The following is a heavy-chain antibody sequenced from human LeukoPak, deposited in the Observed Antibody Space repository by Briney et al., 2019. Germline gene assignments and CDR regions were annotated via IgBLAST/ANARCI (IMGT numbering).Heavy chain of an antibody. CDR2: ISGSGGST. V-gene: IGHV3-23*01. Sequence: PGGSLRLSCAASGFTFSRYAMSWVRQAPGKGLEWVSAISGSGGSTYYADSVKGRFTISRDNSKNTLYLQMNSLRPEDTAVYYYANDYDFWSGYFDYSGEGTLVTVSS. J-gene: IGHJ4*02. D-gene: IGHD3-3*01. CDR1: GFTFSRYA. CDR3: ANDYDFWSGYFDY.